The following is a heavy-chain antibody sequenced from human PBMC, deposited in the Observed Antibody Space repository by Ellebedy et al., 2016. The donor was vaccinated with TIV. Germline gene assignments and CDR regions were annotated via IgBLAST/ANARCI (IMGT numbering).Heavy chain of an antibody. CDR2: IYYSGST. V-gene: IGHV4-31*03. CDR1: GGSISSGGYY. Sequence: SETLSLXXTVSGGSISSGGYYWSWIRQQPGKGLEWIGYIYYSGSTFYNPSLKSRVTISVDTSKNHFSLKLSSVTAADTAVYYCARGDGDWNPYFDYWGQGTLVTVSS. J-gene: IGHJ4*02. CDR3: ARGDGDWNPYFDY. D-gene: IGHD1-1*01.